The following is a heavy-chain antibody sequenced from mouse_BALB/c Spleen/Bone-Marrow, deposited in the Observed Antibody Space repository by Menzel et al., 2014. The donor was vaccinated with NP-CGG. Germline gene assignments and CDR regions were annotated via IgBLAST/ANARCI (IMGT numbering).Heavy chain of an antibody. D-gene: IGHD1-1*01. Sequence: EVHLVESGGGLVQPGGSLRLSCAPSGFTFPDYYMSWVRQPPGKALEWLVFIRNKANGYTTEYSTSMKGRFTISRDNSQSILYLQMNTRRAEDSATYYCARVRSFGSSGYFDVWGAGSTVTISS. J-gene: IGHJ1*01. CDR1: GFTFPDYY. CDR3: ARVRSFGSSGYFDV. V-gene: IGHV7-3*02. CDR2: IRNKANGYTT.